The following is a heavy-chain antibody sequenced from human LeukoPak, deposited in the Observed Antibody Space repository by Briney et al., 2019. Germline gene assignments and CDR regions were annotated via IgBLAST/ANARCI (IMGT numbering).Heavy chain of an antibody. Sequence: PSETLSLTCTVSGGSVNNAAYYWSWVRQTPGKGLEWVSAISGSGGSTYYADSVKGRFTISRDNSKNTLFLQMDSLRAEDTAPYYCAKSVAIYFYYGLDVWGQGTTVAVSS. J-gene: IGHJ6*02. V-gene: IGHV3-23*01. D-gene: IGHD3-3*01. CDR2: ISGSGGST. CDR1: GGSVNNAAYY. CDR3: AKSVAIYFYYGLDV.